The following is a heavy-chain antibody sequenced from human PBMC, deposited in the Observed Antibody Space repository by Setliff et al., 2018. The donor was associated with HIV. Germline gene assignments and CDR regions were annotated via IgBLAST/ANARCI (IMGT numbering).Heavy chain of an antibody. V-gene: IGHV3-7*03. CDR2: IKQDGSEK. J-gene: IGHJ6*03. CDR1: GFTFSSYW. D-gene: IGHD1-20*01. CDR3: AREPGITGTGDYYMDV. Sequence: PGGSLRLSCAASGFTFSSYWMSWVRQAPGKGLEWVANIKQDGSEKYYVDSVKGRFTISRDNAKNSLYLQMNSLRAEDTAVYYCAREPGITGTGDYYMDVWGKGTTVTVSS.